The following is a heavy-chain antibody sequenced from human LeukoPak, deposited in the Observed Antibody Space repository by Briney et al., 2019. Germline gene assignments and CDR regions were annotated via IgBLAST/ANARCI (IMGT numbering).Heavy chain of an antibody. J-gene: IGHJ4*02. CDR1: GFTFSSYA. CDR2: ISGSGGST. D-gene: IGHD4-17*01. Sequence: GGSLRLSCAASGFTFSSYAMSWVRQAPGKGLEWVSAISGSGGSTYYADSVKGRFTISRDNSKNTLYLQMNSLRAEDTAVYYCARAPYGDYALRWGQGTLVTVSS. V-gene: IGHV3-23*01. CDR3: ARAPYGDYALR.